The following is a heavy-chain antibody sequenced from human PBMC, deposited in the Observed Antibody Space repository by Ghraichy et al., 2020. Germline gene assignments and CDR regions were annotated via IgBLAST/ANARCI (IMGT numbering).Heavy chain of an antibody. J-gene: IGHJ4*02. V-gene: IGHV4-31*03. D-gene: IGHD6-13*01. Sequence: SETLSLTCTVSGGSISSGGYYWSWIRQHPGKGLEWIGYIYYSGSTYYNPSLKSRVTISVDTSKNQFSLKLSSVTAADTAVYYCARLGGSSWSPHNFDYWGQGTLVTVSS. CDR2: IYYSGST. CDR3: ARLGGSSWSPHNFDY. CDR1: GGSISSGGYY.